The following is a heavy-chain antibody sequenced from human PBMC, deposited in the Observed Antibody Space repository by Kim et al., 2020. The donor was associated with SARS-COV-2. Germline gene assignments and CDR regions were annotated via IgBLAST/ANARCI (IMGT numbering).Heavy chain of an antibody. Sequence: GGSLRLSCAASGFTFSSYAMHWVRQAPGKGLEWVAVISYDGSNKYYADSVKGRFTISRDNSKNTLYLQMNSLRAEDTAVYYCARGRGRWFGELLPEGDYWGQGTLVTVSS. CDR1: GFTFSSYA. CDR3: ARGRGRWFGELLPEGDY. D-gene: IGHD3-10*01. V-gene: IGHV3-30*04. CDR2: ISYDGSNK. J-gene: IGHJ4*02.